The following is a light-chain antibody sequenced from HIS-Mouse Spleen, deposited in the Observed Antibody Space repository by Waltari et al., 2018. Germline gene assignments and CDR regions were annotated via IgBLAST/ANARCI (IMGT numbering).Light chain of an antibody. CDR2: GKN. Sequence: SYELTQPPSVSVSPGQTDRITCSGDALPKKYAYWYQKKSGQAPVLVIYGKNNRPSGIPDRFSGSSSGNTASLTITGAQAEDEADYYCNSRDSSGNHVVFGGGTKLTVL. V-gene: IGLV3-10*01. CDR3: NSRDSSGNHVV. J-gene: IGLJ2*01. CDR1: ALPKKY.